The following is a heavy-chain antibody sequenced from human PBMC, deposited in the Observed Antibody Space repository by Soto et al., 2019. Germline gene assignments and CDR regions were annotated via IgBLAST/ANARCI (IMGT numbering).Heavy chain of an antibody. V-gene: IGHV3-33*01. CDR3: ARDSLGVDGDYIYYFDY. Sequence: QVQLVESGGGVVQPGRSLRLSYAASGFTFSSYGMHWVRQAPGKGLEWVAVIWYDGSNKYYADSVKGRFTISRDNSKNTLYLQMNSLRAEDTAVYYCARDSLGVDGDYIYYFDYWGQGTLVTVSS. D-gene: IGHD4-17*01. J-gene: IGHJ4*02. CDR2: IWYDGSNK. CDR1: GFTFSSYG.